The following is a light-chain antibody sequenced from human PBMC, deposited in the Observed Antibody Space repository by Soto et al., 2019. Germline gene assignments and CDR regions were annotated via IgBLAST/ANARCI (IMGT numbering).Light chain of an antibody. J-gene: IGKJ1*01. CDR1: QAVNTR. Sequence: EIVLTQSPATLSSFPGDRVTLSCRASQAVNTRLAWYQHRPGQAPSLLIYLASNRAAGVPARFSGSGSGTDFTLTISDVEPEDFAVYYCHQRQSGPRTFGQGTTVDI. CDR3: HQRQSGPRT. CDR2: LAS. V-gene: IGKV3-11*01.